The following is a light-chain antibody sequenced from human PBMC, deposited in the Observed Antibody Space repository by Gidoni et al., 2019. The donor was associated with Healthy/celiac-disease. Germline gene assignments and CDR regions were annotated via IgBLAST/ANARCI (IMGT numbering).Light chain of an antibody. CDR1: QSVSSN. V-gene: IGKV3-15*01. CDR2: GAS. Sequence: PGERATLSCRASQSVSSNLAWYQQKPGQAPRLLIYGASTRATGIPARFSGSGSGTEFTLTISSLQSEDFAVYYCQQYNNWPPWETFGQXTKVEIK. J-gene: IGKJ1*01. CDR3: QQYNNWPPWET.